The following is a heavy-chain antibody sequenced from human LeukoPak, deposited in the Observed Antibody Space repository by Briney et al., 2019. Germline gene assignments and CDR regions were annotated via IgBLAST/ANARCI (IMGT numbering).Heavy chain of an antibody. D-gene: IGHD5-18*01. V-gene: IGHV3-30-3*01. CDR2: ISYDGSNK. Sequence: GGSLRLSCAASGFTFSSYAMHWVRQAPGKGLEWVAVISYDGSNKYYADSVKGRFTISRDNSKNTLYLQMNSLRAEDTAVYYCARGWIQLWSPGPNDPWGQGTLVTVSS. CDR3: ARGWIQLWSPGPNDP. J-gene: IGHJ5*02. CDR1: GFTFSSYA.